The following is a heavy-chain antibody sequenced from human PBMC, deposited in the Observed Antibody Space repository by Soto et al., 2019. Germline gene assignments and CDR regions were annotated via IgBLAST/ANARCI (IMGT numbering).Heavy chain of an antibody. CDR3: ARGGWGYCSGGSCYSDSEPFDP. CDR1: GYTFTSYA. CDR2: VNAGNGNT. Sequence: GASVKVSCKASGYTFTSYAMHWVRQAPGQRLEWMGWVNAGNGNTKYSQKFQGRVTITRDTSASTAYMELSSLRSEDTAVYYCARGGWGYCSGGSCYSDSEPFDPWGQGTLVTVSS. V-gene: IGHV1-3*01. J-gene: IGHJ5*02. D-gene: IGHD2-15*01.